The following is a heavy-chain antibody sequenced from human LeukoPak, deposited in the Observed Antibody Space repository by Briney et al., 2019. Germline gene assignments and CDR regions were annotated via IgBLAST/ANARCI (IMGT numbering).Heavy chain of an antibody. Sequence: SETLSLTCTVSGGSISSGSYYWSWIRQPAGKGLEWIGRIYTSGSTNYNPSLKSRVTISVDTSKNQFSLMLSSVTAADTAVYYCARDLAYCSSTSCYYYYYMDVWGKGTTVTVSS. CDR2: IYTSGST. V-gene: IGHV4-61*02. D-gene: IGHD2-2*01. CDR1: GGSISSGSYY. J-gene: IGHJ6*03. CDR3: ARDLAYCSSTSCYYYYYMDV.